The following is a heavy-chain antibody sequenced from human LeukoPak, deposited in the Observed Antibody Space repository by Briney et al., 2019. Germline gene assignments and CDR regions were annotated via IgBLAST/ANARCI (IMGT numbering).Heavy chain of an antibody. CDR3: ASAFPPVYDSSGRGGWYFDL. Sequence: PSETLSLTCAVYGGSFSGYYWSWIRQPPGKGLEWIGSIYYSGSTYYNPSLKSRVTISVDTSKNQFSLKLSSVTAADTAVYYCASAFPPVYDSSGRGGWYFDLWGRGTLVTVSS. D-gene: IGHD3-22*01. V-gene: IGHV4-34*01. CDR1: GGSFSGYY. CDR2: IYYSGST. J-gene: IGHJ2*01.